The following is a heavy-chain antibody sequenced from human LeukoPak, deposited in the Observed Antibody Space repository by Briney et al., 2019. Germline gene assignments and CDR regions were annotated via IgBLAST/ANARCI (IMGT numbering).Heavy chain of an antibody. V-gene: IGHV1-46*01. CDR1: GYTFTSYY. Sequence: ASVRVSCKASGYTFTSYYMHWVRQAPGQGLEWMGIINPSGGSTSYAQKLQGRVTMTTDTSTSTAYMELRSLRSDDTAVYYCAREKNQPYYDYVWGSRALVYWGQGTLVTVSS. J-gene: IGHJ4*02. D-gene: IGHD3-16*01. CDR2: INPSGGST. CDR3: AREKNQPYYDYVWGSRALVY.